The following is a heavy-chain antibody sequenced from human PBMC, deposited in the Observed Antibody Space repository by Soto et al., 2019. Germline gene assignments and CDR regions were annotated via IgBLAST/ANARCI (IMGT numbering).Heavy chain of an antibody. J-gene: IGHJ4*02. CDR1: GGSISSGDYY. CDR2: IYYSGST. V-gene: IGHV4-30-4*01. CDR3: ARVGDRAMAVSD. Sequence: QVQLQESGPGLVKPSQTLSLTCTVSGGSISSGDYYWSWIRQPPGKGLEWIGYIYYSGSTYYNPSLKSRVXIXVHXSKNQFSLKLSSVTAADTAVYYCARVGDRAMAVSDWGQGTLVTVSS. D-gene: IGHD5-18*01.